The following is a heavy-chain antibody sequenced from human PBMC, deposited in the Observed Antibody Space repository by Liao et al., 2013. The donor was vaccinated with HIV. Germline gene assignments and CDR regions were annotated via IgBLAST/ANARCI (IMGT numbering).Heavy chain of an antibody. CDR3: ARASWGXRDGFDI. CDR2: INHSGST. Sequence: QVQLQQWGAGLLKPSETLSLTCAVYGGSFSRYYWSWMRQPPGKGLEWIGEINHSGSTNYSPSLKSRVTISVDTSKNQFSLKLSSVTAADTAVYYCARASWGXRDGFDIWGQGTMVTVSS. J-gene: IGHJ3*02. V-gene: IGHV4-34*01. D-gene: IGHD7-27*01. CDR1: GGSFSRYY.